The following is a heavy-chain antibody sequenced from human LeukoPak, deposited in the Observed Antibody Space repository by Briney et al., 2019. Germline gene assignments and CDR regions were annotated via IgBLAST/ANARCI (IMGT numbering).Heavy chain of an antibody. D-gene: IGHD3-10*01. CDR1: GGSISSYY. V-gene: IGHV4-59*01. J-gene: IGHJ5*02. Sequence: SETLSLTCTVSGGSISSYYWSWIRQPPGKGLEWIGYIYYSGSTNYNPSLKSRVSISVDTSKNQFSLRLSSVTAADTAVYYCARGGDYYGSGTYYAFDPWGQGTLVTVSS. CDR3: ARGGDYYGSGTYYAFDP. CDR2: IYYSGST.